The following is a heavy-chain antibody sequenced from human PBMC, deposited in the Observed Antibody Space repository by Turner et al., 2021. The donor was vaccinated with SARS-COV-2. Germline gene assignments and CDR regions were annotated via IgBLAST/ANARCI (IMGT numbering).Heavy chain of an antibody. Sequence: QVQLVQSGAEVKKPGASVKVSCKVSGHTLTELSMHWVRQAPGKGLEWMGGFDPEDGKTIYAQNLQGRVTMTEDTSTDTAYMELRSLRSEDTAVYYCANHYDIVNPYYAPRGYSGMDVWGQGTAVTVSS. V-gene: IGHV1-24*01. D-gene: IGHD3-9*01. J-gene: IGHJ6*02. CDR3: ANHYDIVNPYYAPRGYSGMDV. CDR2: FDPEDGKT. CDR1: GHTLTELS.